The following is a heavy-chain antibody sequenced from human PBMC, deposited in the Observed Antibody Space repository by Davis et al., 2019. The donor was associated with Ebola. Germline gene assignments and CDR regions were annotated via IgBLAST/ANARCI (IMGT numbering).Heavy chain of an antibody. CDR3: AKVPIVVADEYFQH. CDR1: GFTFSSYS. V-gene: IGHV3-74*01. Sequence: HTGGSLRLSCAASGFTFSSYSMNWVRQAPGKGPVWVSRISPDGSATGYADSVKGRFTISRDNAKNTLYLQMNSLRAEDTALYYCAKVPIVVADEYFQHWGQGTLVTVS. D-gene: IGHD6-19*01. CDR2: ISPDGSAT. J-gene: IGHJ1*01.